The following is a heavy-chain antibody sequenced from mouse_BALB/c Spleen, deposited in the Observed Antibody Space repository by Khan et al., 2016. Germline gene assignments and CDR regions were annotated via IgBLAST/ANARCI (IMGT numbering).Heavy chain of an antibody. Sequence: EVQLVESGGGLVKPGGSLKLSCAAPGFTFSDYYMYWVRQTPEKRLEWVATISDGGHYTYYPDSVKGRFTISRDNAKKNLYLQMSSLKSEDTAMYYCARGLDWCFDVWGAGTTVTVSS. CDR2: ISDGGHYT. V-gene: IGHV5-4*02. CDR1: GFTFSDYY. CDR3: ARGLDWCFDV. J-gene: IGHJ1*01.